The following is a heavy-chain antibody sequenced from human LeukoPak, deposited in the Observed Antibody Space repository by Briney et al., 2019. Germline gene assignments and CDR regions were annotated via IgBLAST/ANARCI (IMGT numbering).Heavy chain of an antibody. J-gene: IGHJ6*03. CDR3: ARGRRGKDVYYGWGSQYYYSNRAV. CDR2: IYYSGST. Sequence: KPSETLSLTCTVSGGSISSYYWSWIRQPPGKGLEWIGYIYYSGSTNYNPSLKSRVTISVDTSKNQFSLKLSSVTAADTAVYYCARGRRGKDVYYGWGSQYYYSNRAVGGKGTRFTISS. V-gene: IGHV4-59*12. CDR1: GGSISSYY. D-gene: IGHD3-10*01.